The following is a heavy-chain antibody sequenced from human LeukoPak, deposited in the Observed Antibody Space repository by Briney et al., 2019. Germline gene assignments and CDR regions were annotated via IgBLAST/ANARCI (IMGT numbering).Heavy chain of an antibody. CDR2: IYYSGST. CDR1: GGSISSSSYY. D-gene: IGHD2-21*01. J-gene: IGHJ6*02. CDR3: ARLYSAGMDV. V-gene: IGHV4-39*01. Sequence: WETLSLTCTVSGGSISSSSYYWGWIRQPPGKGREWIGSIYYSGSTYYNPSLKSRVTISVDTSKNQFSLKLSSVTAADTAVYYCARLYSAGMDVWGQGTTVTVSS.